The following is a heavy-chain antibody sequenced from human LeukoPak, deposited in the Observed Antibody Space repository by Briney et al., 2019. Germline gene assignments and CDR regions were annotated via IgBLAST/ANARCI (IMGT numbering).Heavy chain of an antibody. J-gene: IGHJ4*02. V-gene: IGHV1-18*01. D-gene: IGHD3-9*01. CDR2: ISAYNGNT. CDR3: ARVRSVTGYPPHYFDY. CDR1: GYTFTSYG. Sequence: ASVKVSCKASGYTFTSYGISWVRRAPGQGLEWMGWISAYNGNTNYAQKLQGRVTMTTDTSTSTAYMELRSLRSDDTAVYYCARVRSVTGYPPHYFDYWGQGTLVTVSS.